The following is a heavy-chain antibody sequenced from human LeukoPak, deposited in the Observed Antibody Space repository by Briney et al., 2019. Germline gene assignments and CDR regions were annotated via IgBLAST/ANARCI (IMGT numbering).Heavy chain of an antibody. CDR2: ISAIDGRT. CDR3: TKDRRGPAAGTWYFDS. J-gene: IGHJ4*02. D-gene: IGHD6-13*01. CDR1: GFTLSSTT. Sequence: GGSLRIPCVASGFTLSSTTMGWVRQDPGRGLEWVSSISAIDGRTYYADSVRGRFTISRDNSKNTVYLQLNSLRAGDTAIYYCTKDRRGPAAGTWYFDSWGQGTLVTVSS. V-gene: IGHV3-23*01.